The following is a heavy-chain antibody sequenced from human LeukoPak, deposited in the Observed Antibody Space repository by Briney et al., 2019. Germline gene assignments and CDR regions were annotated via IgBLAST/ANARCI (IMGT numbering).Heavy chain of an antibody. V-gene: IGHV3-30*18. D-gene: IGHD3-10*01. CDR3: AKDRGAPRWYYYGMDV. J-gene: IGHJ6*02. CDR2: SYDGSNK. Sequence: SYDGSNKYYADSVKGRFTISRDNSKNTLYLQMNSLRAEDTAVYYCAKDRGAPRWYYYGMDVWGQGTTVTVSS.